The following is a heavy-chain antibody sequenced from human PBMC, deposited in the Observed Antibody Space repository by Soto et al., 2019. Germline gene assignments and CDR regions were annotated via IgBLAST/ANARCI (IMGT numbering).Heavy chain of an antibody. D-gene: IGHD6-13*01. CDR1: GFTFSSYW. J-gene: IGHJ5*02. CDR2: INSDGSST. V-gene: IGHV3-74*01. CDR3: ARDLDSYSSSWYGDWFDP. Sequence: VGSLRLSCAASGFTFSSYWMHWVRQAPGKGLVWVSRINSDGSSTSYADSVKGRFTISRDNAKNTLYLQMNSLRAEDTAVYYCARDLDSYSSSWYGDWFDPWGQGTLVTVSS.